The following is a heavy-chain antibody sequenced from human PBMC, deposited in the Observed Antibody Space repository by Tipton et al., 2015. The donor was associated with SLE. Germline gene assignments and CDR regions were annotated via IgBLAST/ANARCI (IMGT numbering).Heavy chain of an antibody. V-gene: IGHV4-59*11. D-gene: IGHD3-3*01. Sequence: LSLTCTVSGASISSHYWNWIRQPPGKGLEWIGNIYNNGNTNYNPSLKSRVTISVDTSRNQFFLKLSSVTAADTALYYCAGDGPYYDFWSGMGTFDIWGQGTVVTVSS. CDR3: AGDGPYYDFWSGMGTFDI. CDR1: GASISSHY. J-gene: IGHJ3*02. CDR2: IYNNGNT.